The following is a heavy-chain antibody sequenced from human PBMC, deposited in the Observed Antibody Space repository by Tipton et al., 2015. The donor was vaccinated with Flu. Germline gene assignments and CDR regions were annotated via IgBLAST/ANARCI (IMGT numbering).Heavy chain of an antibody. CDR3: ARDATMVRGPYYYYGMDV. V-gene: IGHV4-61*02. J-gene: IGHJ6*02. D-gene: IGHD3-10*01. Sequence: TLSLTCTVSGGSISSGSYYWSWIRQPAGKGLEWIGRIYTSGSTNYNPFLKSRVTISVDTSKNQFSLKLSSVTAADTAVYYCARDATMVRGPYYYYGMDVWGQGTTVTVSS. CDR1: GGSISSGSYY. CDR2: IYTSGST.